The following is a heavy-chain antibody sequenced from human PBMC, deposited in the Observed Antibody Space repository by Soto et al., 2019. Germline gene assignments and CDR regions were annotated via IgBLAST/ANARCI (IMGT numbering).Heavy chain of an antibody. CDR3: ASHYGDNGWFDP. V-gene: IGHV3-21*06. Sequence: KPGGSLRLSCAASGFTFSAYNMNWVRQPPGKGLEWVSSITSSSSSIYYADSLKGRFTISRDNAKNSLYLQMNSLRAEDTAVYYCASHYGDNGWFDPWGRGTLVTVSS. CDR1: GFTFSAYN. CDR2: ITSSSSSI. J-gene: IGHJ5*02. D-gene: IGHD4-17*01.